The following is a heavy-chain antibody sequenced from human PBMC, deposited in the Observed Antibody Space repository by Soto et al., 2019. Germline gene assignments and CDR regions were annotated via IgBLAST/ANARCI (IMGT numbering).Heavy chain of an antibody. J-gene: IGHJ4*02. Sequence: QVQLVESGGAVVQPGKSLRLSCAASGFTFSSYGMYWVRQAPGKGLEWVAAIAYDGSNKYNADSVKGRFTISRDNSKNTLYLQMNSLRVEETAVYYCAKDIVRYTYGACNYGGQGALVTVSS. CDR2: IAYDGSNK. V-gene: IGHV3-30*18. D-gene: IGHD5-18*01. CDR1: GFTFSSYG. CDR3: AKDIVRYTYGACNY.